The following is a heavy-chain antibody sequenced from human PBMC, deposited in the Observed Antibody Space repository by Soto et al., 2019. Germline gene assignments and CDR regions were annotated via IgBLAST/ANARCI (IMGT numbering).Heavy chain of an antibody. CDR1: GFTFSSSA. Sequence: EVQLLESGGGLVQPGGSLRLSCASSGFTFSSSAMSGVRQARGRGLEWVSAISGSGGSTYYADSVKGRFTISRDNSKNTLYLQMNSLRAEDTAVYYCAKTSGGITPFDYWGQGTLVTVSS. J-gene: IGHJ4*02. CDR3: AKTSGGITPFDY. V-gene: IGHV3-23*01. CDR2: ISGSGGST. D-gene: IGHD2-8*02.